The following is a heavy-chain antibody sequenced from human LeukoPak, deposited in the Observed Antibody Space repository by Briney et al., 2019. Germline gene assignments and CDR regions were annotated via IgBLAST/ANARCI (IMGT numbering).Heavy chain of an antibody. J-gene: IGHJ3*02. Sequence: SVKVSCKASGVSFSSYAISSVRQAPGQGLEWMGGIIPIFGTANYAQKFQGRVTITADESTSTAYMELSSLRSEDTAVYYCARTPDSSGYYVALDIWGPGTMVTVSS. V-gene: IGHV1-69*13. CDR2: IIPIFGTA. CDR1: GVSFSSYA. CDR3: ARTPDSSGYYVALDI. D-gene: IGHD3-22*01.